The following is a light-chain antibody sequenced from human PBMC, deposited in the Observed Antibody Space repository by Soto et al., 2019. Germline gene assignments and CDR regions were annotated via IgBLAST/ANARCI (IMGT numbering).Light chain of an antibody. V-gene: IGLV1-51*01. CDR1: TSNIGNNY. CDR2: DND. CDR3: GTWDTSLSAGV. Sequence: QSALTQPPSVSAAPGQRVTISCSGSTSNIGNNYVSWYQQFPGTAPKLLIYDNDKRPSGTPDRFSGSKSGTSATLGITGLQTGDEADYYCGTWDTSLSAGVLGGGTKLTVL. J-gene: IGLJ2*01.